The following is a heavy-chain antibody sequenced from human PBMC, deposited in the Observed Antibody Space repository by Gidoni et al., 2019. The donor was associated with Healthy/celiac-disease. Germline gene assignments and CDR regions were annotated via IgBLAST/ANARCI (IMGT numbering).Heavy chain of an antibody. CDR3: ATLARIADPSV. V-gene: IGHV4-39*01. Sequence: KGLEWIGSIYYSGSTYYNPSLKSRVTISVDTSKNQFSLKLSSVTAADTAVYYCATLARIADPSVWGQGTLVTVSS. CDR2: IYYSGST. D-gene: IGHD6-13*01. J-gene: IGHJ4*02.